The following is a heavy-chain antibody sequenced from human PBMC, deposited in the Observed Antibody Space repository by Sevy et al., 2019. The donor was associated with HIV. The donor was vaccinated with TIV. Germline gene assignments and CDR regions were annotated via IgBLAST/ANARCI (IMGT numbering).Heavy chain of an antibody. CDR2: IKQDGSEM. D-gene: IGHD6-13*01. CDR1: GFPFSSHW. J-gene: IGHJ4*02. Sequence: GGSLRLSCAASGFPFSSHWTTWVRQAPGKGLDWVASIKQDGSEMYYVDSVKGRFTISRDNAKNSVYLQMNSLRVEDTAMYYCTTGHQELGMRGQGTLVTVSS. V-gene: IGHV3-7*01. CDR3: TTGHQELGM.